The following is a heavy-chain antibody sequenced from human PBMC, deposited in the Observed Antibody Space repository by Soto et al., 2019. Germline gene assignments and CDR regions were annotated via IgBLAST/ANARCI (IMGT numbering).Heavy chain of an antibody. CDR3: ARDLSIAAAGLGWFDP. CDR2: IYYSGST. D-gene: IGHD6-13*01. J-gene: IGHJ5*02. CDR1: GGSISSYY. V-gene: IGHV4-59*01. Sequence: SETLSLTCTVSGGSISSYYWSWIRQPPGKGLEWIGYIYYSGSTNYNPSLKSRVTISVDTSKNQFSLKLSSVTAADTAVYYCARDLSIAAAGLGWFDPWGQGTLVTVSS.